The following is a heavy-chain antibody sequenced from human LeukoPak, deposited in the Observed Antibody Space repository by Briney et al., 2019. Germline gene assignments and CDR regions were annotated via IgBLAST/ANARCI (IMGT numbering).Heavy chain of an antibody. CDR1: GGSISSYY. Sequence: PSETLSLTCTVSGGSISSYYWSWIRQPPGKELEWIGYIDYSGSTNYNPSLKSRVTISVDTSKNQFSLKLSSVTAADTAVYYCASGTLAVFDYWGQGTLVTVSS. CDR3: ASGTLAVFDY. V-gene: IGHV4-59*08. D-gene: IGHD2-15*01. CDR2: IDYSGST. J-gene: IGHJ4*02.